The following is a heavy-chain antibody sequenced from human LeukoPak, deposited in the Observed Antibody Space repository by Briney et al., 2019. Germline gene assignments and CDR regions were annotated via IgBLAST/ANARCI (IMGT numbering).Heavy chain of an antibody. CDR3: ARGRTGESVWGSSRFDY. V-gene: IGHV4-30-2*01. D-gene: IGHD3-16*01. Sequence: SQTLSLTCAVSGGSISSGGSSWSWIRQPPGKGLGCLGYIYHSGSTYYNPSLKSRVTISVKSTKNKSPLKLSSVTAADTAVYYCARGRTGESVWGSSRFDYWGQGTLVTVSS. J-gene: IGHJ4*02. CDR1: GGSISSGGSS. CDR2: IYHSGST.